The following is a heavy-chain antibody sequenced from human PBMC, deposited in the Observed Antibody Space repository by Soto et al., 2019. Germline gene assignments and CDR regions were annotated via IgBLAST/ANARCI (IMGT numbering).Heavy chain of an antibody. Sequence: EVQLVESGGGLVKPGGSLRLSCAASGVTFSNAWMNWVREAPGTGLEWVGRIKSKTDGGTTDYAAPVKGRFTISRDDSKNTLYLQMTSLKTEDTYVYYCAADRCLNGVCYLGWWWGQGPLVTVSS. V-gene: IGHV3-15*07. CDR2: IKSKTDGGTT. CDR1: GVTFSNAW. J-gene: IGHJ4*02. D-gene: IGHD2-8*01. CDR3: AADRCLNGVCYLGWW.